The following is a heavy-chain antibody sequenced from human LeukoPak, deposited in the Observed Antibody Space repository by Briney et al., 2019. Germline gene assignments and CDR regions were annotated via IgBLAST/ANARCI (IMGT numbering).Heavy chain of an antibody. CDR1: GYTFTNYG. CDR3: ARDKAVTTERTQYFHH. CDR2: ISAYNGYT. V-gene: IGHV1-18*01. Sequence: GASVKFSCKASGYTFTNYGVSCVRQAPGQGLEWMGWISAYNGYTNYAQKFQFRVTMTTDTSTSTAYMELRGLTSDDTAVYYCARDKAVTTERTQYFHHWGQGILVTVSS. D-gene: IGHD4-11*01. J-gene: IGHJ1*01.